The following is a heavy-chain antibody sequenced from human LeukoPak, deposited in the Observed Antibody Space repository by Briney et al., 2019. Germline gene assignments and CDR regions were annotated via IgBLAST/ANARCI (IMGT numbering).Heavy chain of an antibody. CDR1: GFTFSSYS. Sequence: GGSLRLSCAASGFTFSSYSMNWVRQAPGKGLEWVSYISSSSSTIYYADSVKGRFTISRDNAKNSLCLQMNSLRDEDTAVYYCARDGYQLLLGTHHYYYGMDVWGQGTTVTVSS. CDR2: ISSSSSTI. J-gene: IGHJ6*02. CDR3: ARDGYQLLLGTHHYYYGMDV. V-gene: IGHV3-48*02. D-gene: IGHD2-2*01.